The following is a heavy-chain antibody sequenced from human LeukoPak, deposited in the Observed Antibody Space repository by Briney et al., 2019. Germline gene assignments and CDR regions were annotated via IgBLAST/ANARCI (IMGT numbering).Heavy chain of an antibody. CDR3: ARHAPKYSSSWYPIDY. CDR2: INHSGST. Sequence: SETLSLTCAVYGGSFSGYYWSWIRRPPGKGLEWIGEINHSGSTNYNPSLKSRVTISVDTSKNQFSLKLSSVTAADTAVYYCARHAPKYSSSWYPIDYWGQGTLVTVSS. V-gene: IGHV4-34*01. J-gene: IGHJ4*02. D-gene: IGHD6-13*01. CDR1: GGSFSGYY.